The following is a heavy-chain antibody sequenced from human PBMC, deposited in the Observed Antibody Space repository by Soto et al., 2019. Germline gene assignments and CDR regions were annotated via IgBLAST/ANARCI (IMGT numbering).Heavy chain of an antibody. CDR2: ISYDGSHK. D-gene: IGHD2-2*02. V-gene: IGHV3-30-3*01. CDR1: RFTFSSYA. CDR3: AREEAAIFDN. J-gene: IGHJ4*02. Sequence: PVGSLRLSCAAFRFTFSSYAMHWVRQAPGKRLEWVAVISYDGSHKNHADSVKGRFTISGDNSEDTLYLQMNSLRTEDTAVYYCAREEAAIFDNWGQRTLVTVSS.